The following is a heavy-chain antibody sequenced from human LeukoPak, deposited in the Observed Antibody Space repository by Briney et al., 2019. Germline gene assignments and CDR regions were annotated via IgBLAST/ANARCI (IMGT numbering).Heavy chain of an antibody. Sequence: GASVKVSCKASGGTFSSYAISWVRQAPGQGLEWMGGIIPIFGTANYAQKFQGRVTITADESTSTAYMELSSLRSEDTAVYYCARDQPSTVVLHWYFDLWGRGTLVTVSS. CDR3: ARDQPSTVVLHWYFDL. CDR2: IIPIFGTA. D-gene: IGHD4-23*01. J-gene: IGHJ2*01. CDR1: GGTFSSYA. V-gene: IGHV1-69*13.